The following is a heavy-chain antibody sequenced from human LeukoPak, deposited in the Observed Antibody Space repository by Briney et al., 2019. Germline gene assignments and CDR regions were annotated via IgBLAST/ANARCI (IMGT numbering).Heavy chain of an antibody. CDR1: GYTFTGYY. J-gene: IGHJ3*02. CDR2: INPNSGGT. D-gene: IGHD6-19*01. V-gene: IGHV1-2*02. CDR3: ARGYSSGWYRVGAFDI. Sequence: ASVKFSCKASGYTFTGYYMHWVRQAPGQGLEWMGWINPNSGGTNYAQKFQGRVTMTRDTSISTTYMELSRLRSDDTAVYYCARGYSSGWYRVGAFDIWGQGTMVTVSS.